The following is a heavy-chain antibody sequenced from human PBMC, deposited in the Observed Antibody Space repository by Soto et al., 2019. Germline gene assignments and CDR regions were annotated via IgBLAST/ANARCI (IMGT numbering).Heavy chain of an antibody. CDR2: IYYSGST. CDR3: ARGFYDFWSGYQNWFDP. V-gene: IGHV4-39*01. CDR1: GGSISSSSYY. J-gene: IGHJ5*02. Sequence: SETLSLTCTVSGGSISSSSYYWGWIRQPPGKGLEWIGSIYYSGSTYYNPSLKSRVTISVDTSKNQFSLKLSSVTAADTAVYYCARGFYDFWSGYQNWFDPWGQGTLVTVSS. D-gene: IGHD3-3*01.